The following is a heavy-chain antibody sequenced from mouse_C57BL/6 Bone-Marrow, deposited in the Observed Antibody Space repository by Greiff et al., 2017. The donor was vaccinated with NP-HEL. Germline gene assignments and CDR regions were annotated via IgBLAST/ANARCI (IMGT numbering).Heavy chain of an antibody. D-gene: IGHD1-1*01. J-gene: IGHJ2*01. CDR3: ARSATVVATRDY. CDR1: GYTFTDHT. V-gene: IGHV1-78*01. CDR2: IYPRDGST. Sequence: VQLVESDAELVKPGASVKISCKVSGYTFTDHTIHWMNQRPEQGLEWIGYIYPRDGSTKYNEKFKGKATLTVDKSSSTAYMELNSLTSEDSAVYYCARSATVVATRDYWGQGTTLTVSS.